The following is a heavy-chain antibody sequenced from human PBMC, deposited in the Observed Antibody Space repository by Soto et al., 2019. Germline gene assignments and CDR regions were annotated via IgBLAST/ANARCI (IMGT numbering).Heavy chain of an antibody. D-gene: IGHD4-4*01. CDR1: GFTFSSYS. CDR2: ISSSSSTI. J-gene: IGHJ4*02. CDR3: ARARDYTRLYFDY. Sequence: EVQLVESGGGLVQPGGSLRLSCAASGFTFSSYSMNWVRQAPGKGLEWVSYISSSSSTIYYADSVKGRFTISRDKAKNSLYLQMNSLRAEDTAVYYCARARDYTRLYFDYWGQGTLVTVSS. V-gene: IGHV3-48*01.